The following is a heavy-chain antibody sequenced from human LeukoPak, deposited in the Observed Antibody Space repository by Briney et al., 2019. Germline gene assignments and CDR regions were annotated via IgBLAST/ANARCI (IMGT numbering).Heavy chain of an antibody. CDR3: ARGRYSGSSV. V-gene: IGHV1-8*03. D-gene: IGHD1-26*01. CDR1: GYAFTTYD. Sequence: GASVKVSCEASGYAFTTYDINWVRQATGQGLEWMGWMSPDSGNTGYAQKFQGRVTITRNTSISTAYMELSSLRSEDTAVYYCARGRYSGSSVWGKGTTVTVSS. CDR2: MSPDSGNT. J-gene: IGHJ6*03.